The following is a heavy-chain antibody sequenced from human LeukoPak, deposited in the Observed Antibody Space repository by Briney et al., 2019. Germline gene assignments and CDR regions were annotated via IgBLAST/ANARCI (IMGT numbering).Heavy chain of an antibody. V-gene: IGHV3-23*01. D-gene: IGHD5-24*01. CDR3: SRGRGLQSYFDY. CDR2: ISGYGGST. Sequence: GGSLRLSCAASGFTFSRYAMSWVRQAPGQGPEWVSSISGYGGSTFYPDSVKGRFTISRDNSKDALYLQMNSLRAEDTALYYCSRGRGLQSYFDYWGQGTLVTVSS. CDR1: GFTFSRYA. J-gene: IGHJ4*02.